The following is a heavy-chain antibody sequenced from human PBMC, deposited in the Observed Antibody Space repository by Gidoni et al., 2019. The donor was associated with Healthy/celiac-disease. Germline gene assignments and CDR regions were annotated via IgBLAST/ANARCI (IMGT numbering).Heavy chain of an antibody. CDR2: IRSKAYGGTT. J-gene: IGHJ6*02. V-gene: IGHV3-49*05. CDR3: TGGSSWPRYYYYGMDV. CDR1: ECTLGDYA. Sequence: EVQLVASGGGLVKPGRALRLSCRAHECTLGDYAMSWFRQAPGKGLEWVGFIRSKAYGGTTEYAAPVKGRFTISRDDSKSIADLQMNSLKTEDTAVYYCTGGSSWPRYYYYGMDVWGQGTTVTVSS. D-gene: IGHD6-13*01.